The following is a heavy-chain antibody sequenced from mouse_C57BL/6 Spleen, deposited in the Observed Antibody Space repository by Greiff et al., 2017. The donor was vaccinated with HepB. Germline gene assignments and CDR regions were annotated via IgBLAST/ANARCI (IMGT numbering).Heavy chain of an antibody. J-gene: IGHJ3*01. CDR1: GYTFTDYN. Sequence: EVQLQQSGPELVKPGASVTIPCKASGYTFTDYNMDWVKQSHGKSLEWIGDINPNNGGTIYNQKFKGKATLTVDKSSSTAYMELRSLTSEDTAVYYCVTTVVGSLACAYWGQGTLVTVSA. CDR3: VTTVVGSLACAY. CDR2: INPNNGGT. D-gene: IGHD1-1*01. V-gene: IGHV1-18*01.